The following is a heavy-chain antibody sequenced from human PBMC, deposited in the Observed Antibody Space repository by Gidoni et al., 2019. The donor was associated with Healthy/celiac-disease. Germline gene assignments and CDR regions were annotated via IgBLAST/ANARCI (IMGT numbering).Heavy chain of an antibody. CDR2: ISPILGIA. J-gene: IGHJ4*02. CDR1: GGTFSTYA. CDR3: ARGSHIVVVPAASDYFDY. D-gene: IGHD2-2*01. V-gene: IGHV1-69*04. Sequence: QVQLVQSGAEVKKPGSSVKVSCKASGGTFSTYAISWVRQAPGQGLEWRGRISPILGIANYAQKFQGRVTITADKSTSTAYMELSSLRSEDTAVYYCARGSHIVVVPAASDYFDYWGQGTLVTVSS.